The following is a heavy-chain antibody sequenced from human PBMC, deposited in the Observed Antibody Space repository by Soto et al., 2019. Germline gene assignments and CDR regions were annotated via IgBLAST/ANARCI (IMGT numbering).Heavy chain of an antibody. Sequence: PGGSLRLSCAASGFTFSSYWMHWVRQAPGKGLVWVSRINSDGSSTSYADSVKGRFTISRDNAKNTLYLQMNSLRAEDTAVYYCARADGTIPVEYYYYVMDVWGQGTTVTVSS. D-gene: IGHD1-1*01. CDR1: GFTFSSYW. CDR2: INSDGSST. J-gene: IGHJ6*02. V-gene: IGHV3-74*01. CDR3: ARADGTIPVEYYYYVMDV.